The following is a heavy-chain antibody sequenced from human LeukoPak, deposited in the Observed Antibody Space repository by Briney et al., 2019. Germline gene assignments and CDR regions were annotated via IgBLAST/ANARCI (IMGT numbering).Heavy chain of an antibody. CDR3: ARDFFGCSSTSCYPLGAFDI. CDR2: INPNSGGT. CDR1: GGTFSSYT. J-gene: IGHJ3*02. D-gene: IGHD2-2*01. V-gene: IGHV1-2*02. Sequence: ASVKVSCKASGGTFSSYTISWVRQAPGQGLEWMGWINPNSGGTNYAQKFQGRVTMTRDTSISTAYMGLSRLRSDDTAVYYCARDFFGCSSTSCYPLGAFDIWGQGTMVTVSS.